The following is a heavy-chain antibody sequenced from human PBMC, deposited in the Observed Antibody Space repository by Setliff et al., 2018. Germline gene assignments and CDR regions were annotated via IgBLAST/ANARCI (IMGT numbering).Heavy chain of an antibody. CDR3: ASAGHSGSWFPFDAFHI. Sequence: GGSLRLSCAASGFTFSTHSMNWVRQAPGKGLEWVSSISRSSTYIYYADSMKGRFTISRDNAKNSLFLQMNSLRAEDTAVYYCASAGHSGSWFPFDAFHIWGQGTMVTVSS. V-gene: IGHV3-21*01. CDR1: GFTFSTHS. D-gene: IGHD6-13*01. CDR2: ISRSSTYI. J-gene: IGHJ3*02.